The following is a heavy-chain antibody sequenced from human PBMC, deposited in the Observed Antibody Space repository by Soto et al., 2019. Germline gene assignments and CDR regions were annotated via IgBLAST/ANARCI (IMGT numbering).Heavy chain of an antibody. D-gene: IGHD5-12*01. Sequence: KPSETLSLTCTVSGASISSNGYYWGWIRQPPGKGLEWIGSIFYSGTTHYNPSLRSRLSISVDTSKNVFSLKLSSLTAADTAIYYRETGAGWLRLDSRVWGQGTLVTVSS. CDR1: GASISSNGYY. CDR3: ETGAGWLRLDSRV. V-gene: IGHV4-39*02. J-gene: IGHJ4*02. CDR2: IFYSGTT.